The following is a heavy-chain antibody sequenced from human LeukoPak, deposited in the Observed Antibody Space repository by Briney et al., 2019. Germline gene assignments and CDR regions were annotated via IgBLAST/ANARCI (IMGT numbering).Heavy chain of an antibody. V-gene: IGHV3-30*02. Sequence: GGSLRLSCAASGFTFSRNGIHWVRQAPGKGLEWVAFIQYDGSGKYYADSVKGRFTISRDNSKNTLYLQMSSLRPEDTAVYYCAKDLGSWSYSLDYWGQGTLVTISS. CDR2: IQYDGSGK. CDR3: AKDLGSWSYSLDY. D-gene: IGHD1-26*01. CDR1: GFTFSRNG. J-gene: IGHJ4*02.